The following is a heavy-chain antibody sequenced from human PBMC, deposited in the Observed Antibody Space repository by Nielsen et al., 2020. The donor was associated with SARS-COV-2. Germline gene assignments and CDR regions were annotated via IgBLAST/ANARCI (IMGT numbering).Heavy chain of an antibody. CDR2: ISYDGNKK. Sequence: GGSLRLSCAASGFPFSDYGMHWVRQAPGKGLEWVSAISYDGNKKDYADSVKGRFTISRDTSKNTLYLQMDSLRAEDTAFYYCAKVIVTGNLGVDHWGQGTLVTVSS. CDR3: AKVIVTGNLGVDH. D-gene: IGHD7-27*01. CDR1: GFPFSDYG. V-gene: IGHV3-30*18. J-gene: IGHJ4*02.